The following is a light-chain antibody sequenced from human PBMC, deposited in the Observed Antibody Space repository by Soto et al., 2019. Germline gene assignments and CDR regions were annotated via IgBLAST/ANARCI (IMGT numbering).Light chain of an antibody. CDR1: QSVSRY. V-gene: IGKV3-11*01. CDR3: QQRSNWPPTWT. Sequence: EIVLTQSPATLSLSPGERATLSCRASQSVSRYLAWYQHKPGQAPRLLIYDASKRATGIPARFSGSGSGTDFTLTISVLEPKDFAVYYCQQRSNWPPTWTFGQGTRVEIK. CDR2: DAS. J-gene: IGKJ1*01.